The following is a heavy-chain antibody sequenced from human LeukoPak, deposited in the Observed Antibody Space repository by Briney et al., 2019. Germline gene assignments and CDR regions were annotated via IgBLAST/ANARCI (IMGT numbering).Heavy chain of an antibody. CDR3: ARRGDGGRSFDY. V-gene: IGHV3-48*01. D-gene: IGHD4-23*01. CDR1: GFTFSSYS. J-gene: IGHJ4*02. Sequence: PGGSLRLSCAASGFTFSSYSMNWVRQAPGKGLEWISYITTSGGAKNYADSVKGRFTISRDNAENSLYLQMSSLRAEDTAVYYCARRGDGGRSFDYWGQGTLVTVSS. CDR2: ITTSGGAK.